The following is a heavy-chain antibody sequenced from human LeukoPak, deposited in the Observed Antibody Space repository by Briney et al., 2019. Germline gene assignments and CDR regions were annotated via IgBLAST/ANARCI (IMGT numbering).Heavy chain of an antibody. CDR3: ARLIRRFGVFNWFDP. CDR1: GGSISSSSYY. D-gene: IGHD3-10*01. V-gene: IGHV4-39*01. J-gene: IGHJ5*02. CDR2: IYYSGST. Sequence: KPSETLSLTCTVSGGSISSSSYYWGWIRQPPGKGLEWIGSIYYSGSTYYNPSLKSRVTISVDTSKNQFSLKLSSVTAADTAVYYCARLIRRFGVFNWFDPWGQGTLVTVSS.